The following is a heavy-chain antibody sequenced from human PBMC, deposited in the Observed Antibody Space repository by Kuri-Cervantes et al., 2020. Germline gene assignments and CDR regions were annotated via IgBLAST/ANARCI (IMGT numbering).Heavy chain of an antibody. V-gene: IGHV3-23*01. CDR2: ISESGGTT. D-gene: IGHD4-17*01. J-gene: IGHJ4*02. CDR1: GFTFSRYA. Sequence: GESLKISCAASGFTFSRYAMTWVRQAPGKGLEWVSAISESGGTTYYADSVKGRFTISRDNSKITLYLQMNRLRAEDTAVYYCAKDAVTDEFDYWGQGTLVTVSS. CDR3: AKDAVTDEFDY.